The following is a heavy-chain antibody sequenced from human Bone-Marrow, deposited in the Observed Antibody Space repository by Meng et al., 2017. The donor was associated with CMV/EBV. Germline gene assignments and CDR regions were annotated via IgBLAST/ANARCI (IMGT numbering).Heavy chain of an antibody. D-gene: IGHD3-22*01. CDR2: IYYSGST. V-gene: IGHV4-30-4*08. Sequence: HLQRSGPGWAKPSQTLSLTCTVSGGSIRSGDYYWSWIRQPPGKGLEWIGYIYYSGSTYYNPSLKSRVTISVDTSKNQFSLKLSSVTAADTAVYYCARDMGSSGYYGNNWFDPWGQGTLVTVSS. CDR3: ARDMGSSGYYGNNWFDP. CDR1: GGSIRSGDYY. J-gene: IGHJ5*02.